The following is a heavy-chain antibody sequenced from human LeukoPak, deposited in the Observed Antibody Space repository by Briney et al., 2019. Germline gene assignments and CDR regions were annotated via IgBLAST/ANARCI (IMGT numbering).Heavy chain of an antibody. CDR3: ARGRRVPAAMGNWFDP. CDR2: INQDGSEK. Sequence: GGSLRLSCAASGFTFSGYWMSWVRQAPGKGLEWVANINQDGSEKYYVDSVKGRFTISRDNAKNSLYLQMNSLRAEDTAVYYCARGRRVPAAMGNWFDPWGQGTLATVSS. CDR1: GFTFSGYW. V-gene: IGHV3-7*01. J-gene: IGHJ5*02. D-gene: IGHD2-2*01.